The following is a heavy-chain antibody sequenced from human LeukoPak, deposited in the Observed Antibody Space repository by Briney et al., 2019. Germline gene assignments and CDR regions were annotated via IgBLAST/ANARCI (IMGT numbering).Heavy chain of an antibody. CDR3: ARDGDCSSTSCYEGDSGNWFDP. Sequence: VASVKVSCKASGYTFTSYGISWVRQAPGQGLEWMGWISAYNGNTNYAQKLQGRVTMTADTSTSTAYMELRSLRPDDTAVYYCARDGDCSSTSCYEGDSGNWFDPWGQGTLVTVSS. D-gene: IGHD2-2*01. CDR2: ISAYNGNT. V-gene: IGHV1-18*01. CDR1: GYTFTSYG. J-gene: IGHJ5*02.